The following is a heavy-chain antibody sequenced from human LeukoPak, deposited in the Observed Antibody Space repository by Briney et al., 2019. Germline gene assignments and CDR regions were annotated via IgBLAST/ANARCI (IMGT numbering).Heavy chain of an antibody. CDR3: ARDRDSHYYYYMDV. D-gene: IGHD5-24*01. CDR2: ISYSGST. Sequence: SETLSLTCTVSGGSISSYYWSWIRQPPGKGLEWIGYISYSGSTNYNPSLKSRVTISVDTSKNQFSLKLSSVTAVDTAVYYCARDRDSHYYYYMDVWGTGTTVTVSS. V-gene: IGHV4-59*01. CDR1: GGSISSYY. J-gene: IGHJ6*03.